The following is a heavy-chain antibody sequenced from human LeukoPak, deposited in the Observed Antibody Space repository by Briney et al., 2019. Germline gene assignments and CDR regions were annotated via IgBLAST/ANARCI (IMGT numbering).Heavy chain of an antibody. CDR3: ARGGLDIVVVPAAHSPPNSFDP. Sequence: SEPLSLTCAVAGASISSYYWSWIREPRGKGLEWIGYTYYSGSTNYVPSLKSRVTISIDTSKNQFSLKLSSVTAADAAVYYCARGGLDIVVVPAAHSPPNSFDPWGQGTLVTVSS. V-gene: IGHV4-59*01. D-gene: IGHD2-2*01. CDR2: TYYSGST. J-gene: IGHJ5*02. CDR1: GASISSYY.